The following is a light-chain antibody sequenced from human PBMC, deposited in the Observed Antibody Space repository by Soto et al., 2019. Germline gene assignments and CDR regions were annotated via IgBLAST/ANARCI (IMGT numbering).Light chain of an antibody. Sequence: VVLTQSPLSLPVSLGQPASISCRSNQSLVYSDGNTYLCWFQQRPGQSPRRLLYQVSNRDSGVPDRFSGSGSGTEFTLKISRVEAEDVGLYYCMQSTHWPPYTFGQGTRLEIK. CDR3: MQSTHWPPYT. J-gene: IGKJ2*01. V-gene: IGKV2-30*01. CDR1: QSLVYSDGNTY. CDR2: QVS.